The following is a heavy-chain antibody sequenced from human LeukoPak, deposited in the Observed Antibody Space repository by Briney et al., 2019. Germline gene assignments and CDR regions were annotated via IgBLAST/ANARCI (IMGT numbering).Heavy chain of an antibody. V-gene: IGHV3-30*02. CDR1: GFTFSSYG. D-gene: IGHD2-15*01. Sequence: GGSLRLSCAGSGFTFSSYGMHWVRHAPGKGLEWVAFIRYDGSNKYYADSVKGRFTISRDNSKNTLYLQMNSLRVEDTAIYYCARDSQYCSSGSCSPGASDIWGQGTMVTVSS. J-gene: IGHJ3*02. CDR2: IRYDGSNK. CDR3: ARDSQYCSSGSCSPGASDI.